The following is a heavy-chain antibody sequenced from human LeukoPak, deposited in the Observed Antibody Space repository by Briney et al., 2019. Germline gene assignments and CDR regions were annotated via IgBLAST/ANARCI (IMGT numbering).Heavy chain of an antibody. D-gene: IGHD3-3*01. J-gene: IGHJ4*02. V-gene: IGHV4-34*01. CDR3: ARTYYDFWSGYFFDY. Sequence: PSGTLSLTCAVYGGSFSGYYWSWIRQPPGKGQEWIGEINHSGSTNYNPSLKSRVTISVDTSKNQFSLKLSSVTAADTAVYYCARTYYDFWSGYFFDYWGQGTLVTVSS. CDR2: INHSGST. CDR1: GGSFSGYY.